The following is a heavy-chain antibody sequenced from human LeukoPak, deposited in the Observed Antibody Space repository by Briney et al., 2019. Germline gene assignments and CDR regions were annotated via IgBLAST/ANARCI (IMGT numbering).Heavy chain of an antibody. CDR2: MYYSGST. CDR3: ARPYYYDSRIDP. CDR1: GGSISSGDYY. V-gene: IGHV4-30-4*01. J-gene: IGHJ5*02. D-gene: IGHD3-22*01. Sequence: SETLSLTCTVSGGSISSGDYYWSWIRQPPGKDLEWIAYMYYSGSTYYNPSLNSQVIMSADTSKNQLSLKLSSVTAADTAVYYCARPYYYDSRIDPWGQGILVTVSS.